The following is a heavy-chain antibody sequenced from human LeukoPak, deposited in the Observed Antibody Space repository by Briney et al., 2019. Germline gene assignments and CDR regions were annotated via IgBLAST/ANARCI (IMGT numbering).Heavy chain of an antibody. J-gene: IGHJ5*02. D-gene: IGHD6-19*01. Sequence: GASVKVSCKVFGYTFTDYYMHWVRQAPGQGLEWMGWINPNSGGTNYAQKFQGRVTMTRDTSISTAYMEVTRLRSDDTAVYYCARDAVPGTNWFDPWGQGTLVTVSS. V-gene: IGHV1-2*02. CDR1: GYTFTDYY. CDR3: ARDAVPGTNWFDP. CDR2: INPNSGGT.